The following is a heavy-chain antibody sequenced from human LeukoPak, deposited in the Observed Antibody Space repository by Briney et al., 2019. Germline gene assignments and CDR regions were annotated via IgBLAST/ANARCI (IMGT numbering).Heavy chain of an antibody. CDR3: ARGFGITTFWGNWFDP. CDR2: ISDDSSHI. D-gene: IGHD3-10*01. CDR1: GFTFSSFS. J-gene: IGHJ5*02. Sequence: PGGSLRLSCAVSGFTFSSFSMNWVRQAPGKGLEWVSSISDDSSHIYYPDSVKGRFTISRNNSKNLLYLQMNSLRTEDTAVYFCARGFGITTFWGNWFDPWGQGTLVTVSS. V-gene: IGHV3-21*01.